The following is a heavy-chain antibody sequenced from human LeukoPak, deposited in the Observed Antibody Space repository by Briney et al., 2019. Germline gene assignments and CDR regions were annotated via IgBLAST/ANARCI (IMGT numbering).Heavy chain of an antibody. Sequence: SVKVSCKASGGTFSIYAISWVRQAPGQGLEWMGGIIPIFGTANYAQKFQGRVTITADESTSTAYMELSSLRSEDTAVYYCARGGYSYGSDYYFDYWGQGTLVTVSA. CDR3: ARGGYSYGSDYYFDY. V-gene: IGHV1-69*01. CDR2: IIPIFGTA. CDR1: GGTFSIYA. D-gene: IGHD5-18*01. J-gene: IGHJ4*02.